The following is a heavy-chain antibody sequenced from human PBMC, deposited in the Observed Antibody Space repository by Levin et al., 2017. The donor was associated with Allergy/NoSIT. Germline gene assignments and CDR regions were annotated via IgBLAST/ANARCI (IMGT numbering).Heavy chain of an antibody. V-gene: IGHV3-7*01. CDR3: VKGGGSGWPYDY. CDR1: GFTFGSSW. J-gene: IGHJ4*02. D-gene: IGHD6-19*01. Sequence: TGGSLRLSCEASGFTFGSSWMSWVRQPPGKGLEWVANINQDGSEENYVDPVKGRFTISRDNAKKSLYLQMNSLRVEDTAVYYCVKGGGSGWPYDYWGQGTLVTVAS. CDR2: INQDGSEE.